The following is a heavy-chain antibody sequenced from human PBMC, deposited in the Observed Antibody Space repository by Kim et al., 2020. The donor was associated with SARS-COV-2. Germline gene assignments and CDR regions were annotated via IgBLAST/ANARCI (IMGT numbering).Heavy chain of an antibody. CDR2: I. CDR3: ARILSPHMDV. D-gene: IGHD2-8*02. Sequence: IQFADAVKGRFTISRDNARDSLFLQINNLRDEDTAVYYCARILSPHMDVWGQGTTVTVSS. V-gene: IGHV3-48*02. J-gene: IGHJ6*02.